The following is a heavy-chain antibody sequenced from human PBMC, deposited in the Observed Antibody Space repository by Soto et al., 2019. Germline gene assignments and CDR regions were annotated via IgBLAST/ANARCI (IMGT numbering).Heavy chain of an antibody. CDR2: IIPILGIA. CDR1: GGTFSSYT. D-gene: IGHD4-17*01. CDR3: ARDGDYGDYNFDY. Sequence: QVQLVQSGAEVKKPGSSVKVSCKASGGTFSSYTISWVRQAPGQGLEWMGRIIPILGIANNAQKFQGRVTITADKSTSTAYMELSSLSSEDTAVYYCARDGDYGDYNFDYWGQGTLVTVSS. V-gene: IGHV1-69*08. J-gene: IGHJ4*02.